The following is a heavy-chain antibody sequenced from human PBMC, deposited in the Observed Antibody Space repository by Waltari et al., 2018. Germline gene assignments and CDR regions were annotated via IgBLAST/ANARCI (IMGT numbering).Heavy chain of an antibody. J-gene: IGHJ4*02. D-gene: IGHD1-26*01. CDR3: ARDRGGSPYTWYFDY. CDR1: GFTFSSYY. Sequence: EVQLVESGGGLVQPGGSLRLSCAASGFTFSSYYMNWVRQAQGKGLEWVSYISSSGSTIYYADAVKGRFTISRDNAKNSLYLQMNSLRAEDTAVYYCARDRGGSPYTWYFDYWGQGTLVTVSS. V-gene: IGHV3-48*03. CDR2: ISSSGSTI.